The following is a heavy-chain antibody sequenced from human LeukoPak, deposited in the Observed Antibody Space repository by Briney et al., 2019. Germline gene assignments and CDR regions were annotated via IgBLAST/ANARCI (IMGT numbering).Heavy chain of an antibody. Sequence: GRSLRLSCAASGFTFRNYWMTWVRQAPGKGLEWVANIKPDGSEKYYVDSVKGRFTISRDNAKKSLYLQMNSLRAEDTAVYYCANYGGPFDYWGQGTLVTVSS. J-gene: IGHJ4*02. CDR1: GFTFRNYW. D-gene: IGHD4-23*01. CDR2: IKPDGSEK. CDR3: ANYGGPFDY. V-gene: IGHV3-7*05.